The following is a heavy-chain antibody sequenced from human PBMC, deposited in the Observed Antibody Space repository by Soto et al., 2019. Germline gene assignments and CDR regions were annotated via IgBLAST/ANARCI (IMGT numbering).Heavy chain of an antibody. D-gene: IGHD5-18*01. CDR2: INHSGST. V-gene: IGHV4-34*01. Sequence: SETLSLTCAVYGGSFSGYYWSWIRQPPGKGLEWIGEINHSGSTNYNPSLKSRVTISVDTSKNQFSLKLSSVTAADTAVYYCARSGSTWIQLWRTNWFDPWGQGTLVTVSS. CDR3: ARSGSTWIQLWRTNWFDP. J-gene: IGHJ5*02. CDR1: GGSFSGYY.